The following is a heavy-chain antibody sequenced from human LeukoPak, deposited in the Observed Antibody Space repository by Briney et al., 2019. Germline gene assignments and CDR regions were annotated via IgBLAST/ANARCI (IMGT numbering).Heavy chain of an antibody. D-gene: IGHD3-22*01. CDR3: ARDRRMRTMITGYFDY. V-gene: IGHV1-69*13. Sequence: SVKVSCKASGVTFSSYVISWVRQAPGQGLEWMGGIITIFGTARYSQKFQGRITITADESTSTAYTELSSLRYEDTAVYYCARDRRMRTMITGYFDYWGQGTLVTLS. J-gene: IGHJ4*02. CDR1: GVTFSSYV. CDR2: IITIFGTA.